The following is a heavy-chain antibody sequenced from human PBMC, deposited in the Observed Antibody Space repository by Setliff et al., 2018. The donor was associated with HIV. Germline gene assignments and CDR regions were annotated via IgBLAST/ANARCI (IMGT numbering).Heavy chain of an antibody. D-gene: IGHD5-12*01. CDR1: GYTFINFG. V-gene: IGHV1-18*04. J-gene: IGHJ6*03. CDR3: ARDPSSGHDSDTGIGKGYYYYMDV. CDR2: ISGYNGNT. Sequence: ASVKVSCKASGYTFINFGITWVRQAPGQGLEWVGYISGYNGNTKYAQNVQGRVTMTTDTSTSTAYMELRSLRYDDTAVFYCARDPSSGHDSDTGIGKGYYYYMDVWGKGTTVTVSS.